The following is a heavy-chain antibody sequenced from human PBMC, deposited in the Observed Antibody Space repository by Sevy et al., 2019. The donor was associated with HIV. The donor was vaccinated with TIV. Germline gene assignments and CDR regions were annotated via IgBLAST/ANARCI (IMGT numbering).Heavy chain of an antibody. V-gene: IGHV3-23*01. CDR1: GFTVSSNA. CDR3: ATWGIVGLRVFDN. Sequence: GGSLRLSCAAFGFTVSSNAMAWVRQAPGKGLEWVSGLSAGCGFTYYAHSVKGRFTISRDNSKNTLHLQMSSLGAEDTAVFYCATWGIVGLRVFDNWGQGTLVTVSS. CDR2: LSAGCGFT. D-gene: IGHD1-26*01. J-gene: IGHJ4*02.